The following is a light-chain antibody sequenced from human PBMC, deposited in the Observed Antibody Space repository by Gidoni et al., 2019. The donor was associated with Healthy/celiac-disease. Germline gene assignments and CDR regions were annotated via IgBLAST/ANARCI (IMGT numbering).Light chain of an antibody. Sequence: DIVMTQSPDSLAVSLGERATINCKPSQSVLYSSNNQNYLAWYQQKPGQPPKLLIYWSSNRESGVPDRFGGGGSGTDFALTISRLQAEDVAVYYCQQYYSTLYTFGQGTKLEIK. J-gene: IGKJ2*01. V-gene: IGKV4-1*01. CDR1: QSVLYSSNNQNY. CDR2: WSS. CDR3: QQYYSTLYT.